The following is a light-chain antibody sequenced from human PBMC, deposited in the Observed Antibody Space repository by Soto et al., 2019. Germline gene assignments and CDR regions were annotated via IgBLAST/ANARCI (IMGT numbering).Light chain of an antibody. J-gene: IGLJ1*01. CDR2: DVS. CDR3: SSYTTSTTLGV. CDR1: SSDVGTYNH. Sequence: CALTQPASVSGSPGESITISCTGTSSDVGTYNHVSWYQQHPGKAPKLMIYDVSNRPSGVSNRFSGSKSGNTASLTISGLQAEDEADYYCSSYTTSTTLGVFGTGTKV. V-gene: IGLV2-14*01.